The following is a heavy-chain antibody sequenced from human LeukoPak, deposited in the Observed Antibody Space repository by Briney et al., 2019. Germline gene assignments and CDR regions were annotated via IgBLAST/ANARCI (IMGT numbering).Heavy chain of an antibody. D-gene: IGHD5-18*01. CDR3: ANDGTWIQLWLAY. CDR1: GFTFSSYA. Sequence: GGSLRLSCAASGFTFSSYAVTWVRQAPGKGLEWVSGISGSGGSTYYADSVKGRFTISRDNSKNTLYLQMNSLRAEDTAVYYCANDGTWIQLWLAYWGQGTLVTVSS. CDR2: ISGSGGST. J-gene: IGHJ4*02. V-gene: IGHV3-23*01.